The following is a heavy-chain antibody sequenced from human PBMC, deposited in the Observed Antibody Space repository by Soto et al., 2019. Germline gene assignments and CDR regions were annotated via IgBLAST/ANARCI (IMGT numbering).Heavy chain of an antibody. D-gene: IGHD4-17*01. V-gene: IGHV3-23*01. Sequence: PGGSLRLSCAASGFTFSSYAMSWVRQAPGKGLEWVSAISGSGGSTYYADSVKGRFTISRDNSKNTLYLQMNSLRAEDTAVYYCAKGANRMTTVTPSPDYFDYWGQGTLVTVSS. J-gene: IGHJ4*02. CDR1: GFTFSSYA. CDR3: AKGANRMTTVTPSPDYFDY. CDR2: ISGSGGST.